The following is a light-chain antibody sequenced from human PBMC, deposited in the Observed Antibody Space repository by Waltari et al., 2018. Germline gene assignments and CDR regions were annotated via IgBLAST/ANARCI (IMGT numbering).Light chain of an antibody. CDR1: SSDVGGYNF. J-gene: IGLJ1*01. CDR2: DVT. V-gene: IGLV2-11*01. Sequence: QSALTQPRSVSGSPGQAVTISCTATSSDVGGYNFVSWYQQHPGKAPKLMIYDVTKRPSAVPYRFSGSKSANTASLTISGLQAEDESDYSCCSYAGSYTYVFGTGTKVTVL. CDR3: CSYAGSYTYV.